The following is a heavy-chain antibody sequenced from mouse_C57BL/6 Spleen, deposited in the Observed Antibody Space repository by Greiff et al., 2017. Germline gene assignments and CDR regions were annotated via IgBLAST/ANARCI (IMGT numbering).Heavy chain of an antibody. CDR2: INPNNGGT. D-gene: IGHD2-4*01. CDR3: ARGDYGY. J-gene: IGHJ3*01. Sequence: VQLQQSGPELVKPGASVKISCTASGYTFTDYYMNWVKQSHGKSLEWIGDINPNNGGTSYNQKFKGKATLTVDKSSSTAYMELRSLTSEDSAVYYCARGDYGYWGQGTLVTVSA. V-gene: IGHV1-26*01. CDR1: GYTFTDYY.